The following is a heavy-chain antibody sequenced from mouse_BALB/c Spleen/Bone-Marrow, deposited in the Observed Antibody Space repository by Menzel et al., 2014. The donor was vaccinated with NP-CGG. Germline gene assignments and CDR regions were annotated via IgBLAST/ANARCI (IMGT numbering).Heavy chain of an antibody. CDR1: GYSFTSYY. CDR3: ARRYGSSRYYFDY. V-gene: IGHV1-66*01. CDR2: IFPGSGIT. J-gene: IGHJ2*01. D-gene: IGHD1-1*01. Sequence: AQLQQSGPALVKPGASVKISCKASGYSFTSYYIHWVEQRPGQGLEWIGWIFPGSGITKYNEKFKGKATLTADRSSSKAYKQLSSRTSEASAVYICARRYGSSRYYFDYWGQGTTLTVSS.